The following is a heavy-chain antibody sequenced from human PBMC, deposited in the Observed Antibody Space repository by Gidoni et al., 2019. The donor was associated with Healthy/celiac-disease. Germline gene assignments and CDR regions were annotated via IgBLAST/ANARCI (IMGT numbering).Heavy chain of an antibody. CDR1: GFTFSGPA. D-gene: IGHD3-10*01. J-gene: IGHJ4*02. CDR2: IRSKANSYAT. V-gene: IGHV3-73*01. Sequence: EVQLVESGGGLVQPGGSLKLSCAASGFTFSGPAMHWVRQASGKGLEWVGRIRSKANSYATAYAASVKGRFTISRDDSKNTAYLQMNSLKTEDTAVYYCTRRSGSYPFDYWGQGTLVTVSS. CDR3: TRRSGSYPFDY.